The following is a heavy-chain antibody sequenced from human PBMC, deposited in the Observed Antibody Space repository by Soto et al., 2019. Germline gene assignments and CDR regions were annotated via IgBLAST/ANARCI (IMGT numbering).Heavy chain of an antibody. J-gene: IGHJ6*02. CDR3: AAEKVGGSYYYYGMDV. CDR2: IVVGSGNT. CDR1: GFTFTSSA. D-gene: IGHD1-26*01. V-gene: IGHV1-58*01. Sequence: QMQLVQSGPEVKKPGTSVKVSCKASGFTFTSSAVQWVRQARGQRLEWIGWIVVGSGNTNYAQKFQERVTITRDMSTSTAYMELSSLRSEDTAVYYCAAEKVGGSYYYYGMDVWGQGTTVTVSS.